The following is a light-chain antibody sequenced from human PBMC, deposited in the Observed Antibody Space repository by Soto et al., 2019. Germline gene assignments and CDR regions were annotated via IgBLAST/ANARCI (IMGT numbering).Light chain of an antibody. Sequence: QSALTQPPSASGSPGQSVTISCTGSTSDVGGYEYVSWYQQHPGKAPKLMIFEVNKRPSGVPNRFSGSKSGNTASLTVAGLQSEDEASYYCSSLAGANIWVFGGGTKLTVL. CDR1: TSDVGGYEY. CDR2: EVN. J-gene: IGLJ3*02. V-gene: IGLV2-8*01. CDR3: SSLAGANIWV.